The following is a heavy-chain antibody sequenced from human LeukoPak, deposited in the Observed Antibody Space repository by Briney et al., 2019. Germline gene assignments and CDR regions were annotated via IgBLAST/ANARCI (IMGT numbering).Heavy chain of an antibody. Sequence: ASVKVSCKASGYTFTSYGISWVRQAPGQGLEWMGWISAYNGNTNYAQKLQGRVTMTTDTSTSTAYMELRSLRSDDTAVYYCARDGYCSSTSCYTWGLEYYFYYMDVWGKGTTVTVSS. J-gene: IGHJ6*03. V-gene: IGHV1-18*01. D-gene: IGHD2-2*02. CDR3: ARDGYCSSTSCYTWGLEYYFYYMDV. CDR1: GYTFTSYG. CDR2: ISAYNGNT.